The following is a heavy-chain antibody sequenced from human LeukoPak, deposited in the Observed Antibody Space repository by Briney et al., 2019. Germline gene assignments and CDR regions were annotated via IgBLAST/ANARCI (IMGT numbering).Heavy chain of an antibody. CDR3: ARTYSSGRVDY. J-gene: IGHJ4*02. CDR1: DYTFTSYG. D-gene: IGHD6-19*01. CDR2: ISAYNGNT. V-gene: IGHV1-18*01. Sequence: ASVKVSCKASDYTFTSYGISWVRQAPGQGLEWMGWISAYNGNTNYAQNLQGRVTMTTDTSTSTAYTELRSLRSDDTAVYYCARTYSSGRVDYWGQGTLVTVSS.